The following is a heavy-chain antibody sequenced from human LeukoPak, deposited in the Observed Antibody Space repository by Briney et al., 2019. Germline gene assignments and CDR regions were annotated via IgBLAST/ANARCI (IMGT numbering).Heavy chain of an antibody. Sequence: GGSLRLSCAASGFTFSSYWMSWVRQAPGKGLEWVANIERVGSEKSYVDSVKGRFTISRDNAKNSLYRQMNSLRAEETAVYYCARDPSGWSLYYYYSYYMDVWGKGTTVTISS. V-gene: IGHV3-7*01. D-gene: IGHD6-19*01. CDR1: GFTFSSYW. CDR2: IERVGSEK. CDR3: ARDPSGWSLYYYYSYYMDV. J-gene: IGHJ6*03.